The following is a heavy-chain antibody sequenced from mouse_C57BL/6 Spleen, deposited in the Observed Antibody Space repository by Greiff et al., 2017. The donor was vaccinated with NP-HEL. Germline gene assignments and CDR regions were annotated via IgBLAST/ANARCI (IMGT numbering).Heavy chain of an antibody. CDR3: ARQRPSTHVFAY. J-gene: IGHJ3*01. CDR1: GYTFTSYW. Sequence: VQLQQPGTELVKPGASVKLSCKASGYTFTSYWMHWVKQRPGQGLEWIGNINPSNGGTNYNEKFKSKATLTVYKSSSTAYMQLSSLTSEDSAVYYCARQRPSTHVFAYWGQGTLVTVSA. CDR2: INPSNGGT. D-gene: IGHD2-1*01. V-gene: IGHV1-53*01.